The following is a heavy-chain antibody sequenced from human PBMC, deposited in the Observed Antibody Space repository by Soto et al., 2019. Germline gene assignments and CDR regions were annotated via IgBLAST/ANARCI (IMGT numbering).Heavy chain of an antibody. J-gene: IGHJ4*02. Sequence: EVQLVESGGGLVQPGGSLRLSCAASGFTFGSYSMNWVRQAPGKGLECISYISSSGSIIYYADSVKGRFTISRDNAKNSLYLQMNSLRAEDTAVYYCARGSRWESYRTPDYWGQGTLVTVSS. CDR3: ARGSRWESYRTPDY. CDR1: GFTFGSYS. D-gene: IGHD3-16*02. V-gene: IGHV3-48*01. CDR2: ISSSGSII.